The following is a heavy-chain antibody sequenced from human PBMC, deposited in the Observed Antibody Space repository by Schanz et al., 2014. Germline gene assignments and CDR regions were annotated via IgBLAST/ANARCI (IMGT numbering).Heavy chain of an antibody. Sequence: EVHLVESGGGLVQPGGSLRLSCAASGFTFSSHWMHWVRQDPGKGLVWVARINSVGSNTDYADSVTGRFTISRDNAKNTLYLQMNTLRAEDTAVYYCARKMKLGVYGGKGHDSLDIWGQGTMVTGSS. CDR2: INSVGSNT. D-gene: IGHD4-17*01. V-gene: IGHV3-74*02. CDR3: ARKMKLGVYGGKGHDSLDI. CDR1: GFTFSSHW. J-gene: IGHJ3*02.